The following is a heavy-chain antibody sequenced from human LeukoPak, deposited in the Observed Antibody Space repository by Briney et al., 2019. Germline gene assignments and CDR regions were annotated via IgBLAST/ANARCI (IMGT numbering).Heavy chain of an antibody. V-gene: IGHV1-24*01. CDR1: GYTLTELS. J-gene: IGHJ4*02. CDR2: FDPEDGET. D-gene: IGHD4-17*01. Sequence: ASVKVSCKVSGYTLTELSMHWVRQAPGKGLEWMGGFDPEDGETIYAQKFQGRVTMTEDTSTDTAYMELSSLRSEDTAVYYCATAPYGDYRVPFDYWGQGILVTVSS. CDR3: ATAPYGDYRVPFDY.